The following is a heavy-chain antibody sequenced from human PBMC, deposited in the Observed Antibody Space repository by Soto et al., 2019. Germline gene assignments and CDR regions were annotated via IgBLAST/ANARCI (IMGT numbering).Heavy chain of an antibody. J-gene: IGHJ6*02. CDR1: GYSFTSYW. CDR2: IYPGDSDT. D-gene: IGHD5-18*01. CDR3: ASTQYTYGFDYYGMDV. Sequence: GESLKISCQGSGYSFTSYWIAWVRQMPGKGLDWMGMIYPGDSDTRYSPSFQGQVTISADKSISTAYLQWNNLKASDTAMYYCASTQYTYGFDYYGMDVWGQGTTVPVSS. V-gene: IGHV5-51*01.